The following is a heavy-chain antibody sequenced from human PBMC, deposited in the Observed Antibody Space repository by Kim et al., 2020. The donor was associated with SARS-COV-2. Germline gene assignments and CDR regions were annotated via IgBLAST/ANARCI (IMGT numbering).Heavy chain of an antibody. CDR2: IYYSGST. V-gene: IGHV4-39*01. CDR3: ARHSNRHGNAFDI. J-gene: IGHJ3*02. Sequence: SETLSLTCTVSGGSISSSSYYWGWIRQPPGKGLEWIGSIYYSGSTYYNPSLKSRVTISVDTSKNQFSLKLSSVTAADTAVYYCARHSNRHGNAFDIWGQGTMVTVSS. CDR1: GGSISSSSYY.